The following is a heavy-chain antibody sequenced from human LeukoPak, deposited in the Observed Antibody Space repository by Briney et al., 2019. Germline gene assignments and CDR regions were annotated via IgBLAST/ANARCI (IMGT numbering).Heavy chain of an antibody. CDR1: GGVISIYG. CDR3: ARLFRIASAGDYDYHSLDV. J-gene: IGHJ6*02. D-gene: IGHD6-13*01. V-gene: IGHV4-59*13. Sequence: SETLSLTCTVSGGVISIYGWSWFRQPPGKGLEWIGEVYYSGSTDYNPSLKSRVTISTDTSNNQVSLKLNSVTAADTAVYYCARLFRIASAGDYDYHSLDVWGQGTTVTVSS. CDR2: VYYSGST.